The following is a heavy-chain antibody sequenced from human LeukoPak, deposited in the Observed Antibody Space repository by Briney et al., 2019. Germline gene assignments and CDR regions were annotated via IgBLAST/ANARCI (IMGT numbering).Heavy chain of an antibody. CDR2: IYYTGRT. Sequence: KSSETLSLTCSVSGGSISDYYWSWIRQPPGQGLQWIGYIYYTGRTKYNPSLESRITISVDTSKNQFSLKLSSVTAADTAVYYCTRVSIHGYSDYWGQGTLVTVSS. CDR3: TRVSIHGYSDY. J-gene: IGHJ4*02. CDR1: GGSISDYY. V-gene: IGHV4-59*01.